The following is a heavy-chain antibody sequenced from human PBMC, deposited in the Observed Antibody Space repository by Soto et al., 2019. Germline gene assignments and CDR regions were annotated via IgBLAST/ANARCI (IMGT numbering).Heavy chain of an antibody. CDR2: ISSSSSTI. D-gene: IGHD1-7*01. CDR1: GFTFSSYS. CDR3: ARDPGYNWNSYYYYYGMDV. J-gene: IGHJ6*02. V-gene: IGHV3-48*02. Sequence: GGSLRLSCAASGFTFSSYSMNWVRQAPGKGLEWVSYISSSSSTIYYADSVKGRFTISRDNAKNSLYLQMNSLRDEDTAVYYCARDPGYNWNSYYYYYGMDVWGQGTTVTVSS.